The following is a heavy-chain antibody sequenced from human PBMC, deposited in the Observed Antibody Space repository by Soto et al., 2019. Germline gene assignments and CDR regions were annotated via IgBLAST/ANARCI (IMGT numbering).Heavy chain of an antibody. D-gene: IGHD2-2*01. Sequence: SETLSLTCTVSGGSISSYYWSWIRQPPGKGLEWIGYIYFSGGTNYNPSLKSRVTISVDTSKNQFSLKLSSVTAADTAVYYCARLHGYCISSSCHGHYAMDVWGQGTTVTVSS. CDR1: GGSISSYY. V-gene: IGHV4-59*08. CDR2: IYFSGGT. J-gene: IGHJ6*02. CDR3: ARLHGYCISSSCHGHYAMDV.